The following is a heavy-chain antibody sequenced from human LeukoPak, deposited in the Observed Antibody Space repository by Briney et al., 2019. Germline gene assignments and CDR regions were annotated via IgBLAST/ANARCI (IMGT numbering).Heavy chain of an antibody. CDR1: GGSISSSSYF. CDR2: IHYSGST. D-gene: IGHD4-11*01. Sequence: SETLSLNCTVSGGSISSSSYFWGWIRQPPGKGLEWIGSIHYSGSTYYNPSLKSRVTMSVDTSKNQFSLKLSSVTAADTAVYYCARGGDSNYPFGYYYYYMDVWGKGTTVTVSS. V-gene: IGHV4-39*07. CDR3: ARGGDSNYPFGYYYYYMDV. J-gene: IGHJ6*03.